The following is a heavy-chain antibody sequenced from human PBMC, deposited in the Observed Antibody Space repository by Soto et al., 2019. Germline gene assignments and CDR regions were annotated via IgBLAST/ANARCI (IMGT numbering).Heavy chain of an antibody. CDR3: ARLFYDTRLNYMDFYF. J-gene: IGHJ4*02. CDR1: GVSLSSGNW. V-gene: IGHV4-4*02. Sequence: PSETLSLTCAVSGVSLSSGNWWTWVRQTPQRGLEYIGEIFHDGTANYYPSFERRVAISVDTSKNQFSLKLTSVTAADTAIYFCARLFYDTRLNYMDFYFCGQGALVTVSS. D-gene: IGHD3-10*01. CDR2: IFHDGTA.